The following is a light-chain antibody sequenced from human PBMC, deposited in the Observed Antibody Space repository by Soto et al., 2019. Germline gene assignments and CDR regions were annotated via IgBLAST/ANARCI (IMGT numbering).Light chain of an antibody. CDR1: SSDVGGSNS. J-gene: IGLJ1*01. CDR2: DVS. V-gene: IGLV2-14*01. CDR3: SSYATGGSCV. Sequence: QSVLTQPASVSGSPGQSIAISCTGTSSDVGGSNSVSWYQQHPGKAPKLLIYDVSNRPSGVSNRFSGSKSDNTASLTISGLQAEDEADYYCSSYATGGSCVFGTGTKVTVL.